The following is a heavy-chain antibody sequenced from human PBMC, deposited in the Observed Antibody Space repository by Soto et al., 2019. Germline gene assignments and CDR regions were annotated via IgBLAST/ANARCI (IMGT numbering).Heavy chain of an antibody. J-gene: IGHJ3*02. CDR3: ARGITMVRGVLLDAFDI. V-gene: IGHV1-2*04. CDR1: GYTFTGYY. Sequence: QVQLVQSGAEVKKPGASVKVSCKASGYTFTGYYMHWVRQAPGQGLEWMGWINPNSGGTNYAQKFEGSVTMTRDTSISTDYMELSRLRSDDTAVYYCARGITMVRGVLLDAFDIWGQGTMVTVSS. CDR2: INPNSGGT. D-gene: IGHD3-10*01.